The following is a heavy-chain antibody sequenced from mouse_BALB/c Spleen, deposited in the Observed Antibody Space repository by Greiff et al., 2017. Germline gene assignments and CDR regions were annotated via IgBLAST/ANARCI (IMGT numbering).Heavy chain of an antibody. V-gene: IGHV5-17*02. D-gene: IGHD4-1*01. CDR3: ARSGLGRAMDY. CDR2: ISSGSSTI. CDR1: GFTFSSFG. Sequence: EVQGVESGGGLVQPGGSRKLSCAASGFTFSSFGMHWVRQAPEKGLEWVAYISSGSSTIYYADTVKGRFTISRDNPKNTLFLQMTSLRSEDTAMYYCARSGLGRAMDYWGQGTSVTVSS. J-gene: IGHJ4*01.